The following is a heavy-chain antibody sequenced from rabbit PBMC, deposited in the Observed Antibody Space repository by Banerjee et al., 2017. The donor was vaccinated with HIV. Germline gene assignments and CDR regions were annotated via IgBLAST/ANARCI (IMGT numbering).Heavy chain of an antibody. CDR2: IYTGSGST. Sequence: QSLEESGGGLVQPEGSLALTCKASGFTISSSYYMCWVRQAPGKGLGWIGCIYTGSGSTYYASWAKGRFTISKTSSTTVTLQMTSLTAADTATYFCARGIDGGYKRLDLRGQGTLVTVS. J-gene: IGHJ3*01. CDR1: GFTISSSYY. D-gene: IGHD1-1*01. V-gene: IGHV1S40*01. CDR3: ARGIDGGYKRLDL.